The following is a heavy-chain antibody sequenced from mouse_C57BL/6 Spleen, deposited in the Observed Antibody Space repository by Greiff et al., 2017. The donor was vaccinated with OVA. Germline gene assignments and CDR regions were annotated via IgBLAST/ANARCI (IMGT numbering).Heavy chain of an antibody. CDR1: GYTFTIYW. CDR2: INPSNGDT. Sequence: QVHVKQPGTELVKPGASLKLSCKASGYTFTIYWMHWVKQRPGQGLEWIGNINPSNGDTKYSERFKNRATLTVDKSASTAYMQFSSLTSEDSAVYYCARKGYGNFDVWGTGTTVTVSS. D-gene: IGHD1-1*01. CDR3: ARKGYGNFDV. J-gene: IGHJ1*03. V-gene: IGHV1-53*01.